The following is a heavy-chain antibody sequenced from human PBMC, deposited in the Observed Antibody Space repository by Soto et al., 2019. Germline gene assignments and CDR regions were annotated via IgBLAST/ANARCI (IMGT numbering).Heavy chain of an antibody. D-gene: IGHD3-9*01. CDR1: GGSISSSSYY. Sequence: SETLSLTCTVSGGSISSSSYYWGWIRQPPGKGLEWIGSIYYSGSTYYNPSLKSRVTISVDTSKNQFSLKLSSMTAADTAVYYCARHDPDWAYYYYGMDVWGQGTTVTVSS. CDR2: IYYSGST. CDR3: ARHDPDWAYYYYGMDV. J-gene: IGHJ6*02. V-gene: IGHV4-39*01.